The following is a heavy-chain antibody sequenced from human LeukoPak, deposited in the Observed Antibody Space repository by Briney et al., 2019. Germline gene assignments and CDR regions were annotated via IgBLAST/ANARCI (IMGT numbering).Heavy chain of an antibody. CDR3: AGAYSGSYYYYYYYGMDV. Sequence: PSETLSLTCTVSGGSISSYYWSWLRQPPGKGLEWIGYIYYSGSTNYNPSLKSRVTISVDTSKNQFSLKLSSVTAADTAVYYCAGAYSGSYYYYYYYGMDVWGQGTTVTVSS. V-gene: IGHV4-59*08. D-gene: IGHD1-26*01. CDR1: GGSISSYY. CDR2: IYYSGST. J-gene: IGHJ6*02.